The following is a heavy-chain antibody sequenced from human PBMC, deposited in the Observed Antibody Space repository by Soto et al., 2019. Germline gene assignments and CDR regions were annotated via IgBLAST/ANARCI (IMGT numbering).Heavy chain of an antibody. CDR2: INHSGST. J-gene: IGHJ6*03. CDR3: ARGLFGVVSYYYYYFMDV. CDR1: EGSSVGYY. Sequence: WGVEEGSSVGYYGSRISKHPGKGLEWIGEINHSGSTNYNPSLKSRVTISVDTSKNQFSLKLSSVTAADTAVYYCARGLFGVVSYYYYYFMDVWGKGTTVTVSS. V-gene: IGHV4-34*01. D-gene: IGHD3-3*01.